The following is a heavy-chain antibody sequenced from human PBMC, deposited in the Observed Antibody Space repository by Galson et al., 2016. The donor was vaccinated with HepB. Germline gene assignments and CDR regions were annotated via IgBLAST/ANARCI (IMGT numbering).Heavy chain of an antibody. Sequence: SLRLSCAASGFTFSDFGMHWVRQAPGKGLEWVALIWYDGSNKHYADSVKGRFTISRDNSKNTVYLQMNSLTAEDTAVYYCARFGGSLGMDVWGQGTTVTVSS. CDR1: GFTFSDFG. CDR3: ARFGGSLGMDV. CDR2: IWYDGSNK. V-gene: IGHV3-33*01. J-gene: IGHJ6*02. D-gene: IGHD2-15*01.